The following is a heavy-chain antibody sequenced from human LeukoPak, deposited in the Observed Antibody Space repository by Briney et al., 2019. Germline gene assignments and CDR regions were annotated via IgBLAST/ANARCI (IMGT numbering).Heavy chain of an antibody. J-gene: IGHJ4*02. V-gene: IGHV1-2*02. CDR2: INPNSGGT. CDR1: GYTFTGYY. Sequence: ASVKVSCKASGYTFTGYYMHWVRQAPGQGLEWMGWINPNSGGTNYAQKFQGRVTMTRDTSISTAYMELSRLRSDDTAVYYCATSYDSSGYSDYWGQGTLVTISS. CDR3: ATSYDSSGYSDY. D-gene: IGHD3-22*01.